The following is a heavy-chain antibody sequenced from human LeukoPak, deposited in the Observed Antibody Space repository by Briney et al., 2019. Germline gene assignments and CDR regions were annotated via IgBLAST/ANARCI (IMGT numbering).Heavy chain of an antibody. CDR2: VHYGGSNK. J-gene: IGHJ4*02. V-gene: IGHV3-30*02. CDR3: ERDGSGYAMWD. Sequence: GGSLRLSCAASGFTFSSYGMHWVRQAPGKGLEWVAFVHYGGSNKYYADSVKGRFAISRDNSKNTLYLQMNSLRAEDTAVYYCERDGSGYAMWDWGQGTLVTVSS. CDR1: GFTFSSYG. D-gene: IGHD5-12*01.